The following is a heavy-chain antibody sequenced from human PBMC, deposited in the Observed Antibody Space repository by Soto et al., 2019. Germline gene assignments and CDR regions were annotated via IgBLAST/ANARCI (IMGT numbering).Heavy chain of an antibody. D-gene: IGHD2-21*01. Sequence: ASLKASCKASGYTFTRYTLNWVRQAPGQRLEGMGWLNPDHRNTKSSQKFQDRVIITRDTSASTAYMDLSSLRSEDTAVYYCARGIATGEPDPWGQGTLVTVCS. CDR3: ARGIATGEPDP. J-gene: IGHJ5*02. V-gene: IGHV1-3*01. CDR2: LNPDHRNT. CDR1: GYTFTRYT.